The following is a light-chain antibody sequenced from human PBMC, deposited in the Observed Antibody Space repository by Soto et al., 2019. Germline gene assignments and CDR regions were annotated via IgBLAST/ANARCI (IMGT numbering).Light chain of an antibody. J-gene: IGKJ4*01. CDR1: QRVSSNY. V-gene: IGKV3-20*01. CDR3: QRYGTSLPLT. CDR2: GAS. Sequence: EIVLTQSPGTLSLSPGDRATLSCRASQRVSSNYLAWYQQKPGQAPRLLIYGASSRATGIPDRFSGSGSGTDFTLTISRLEPEDFAVYYCQRYGTSLPLTFGGGTKV.